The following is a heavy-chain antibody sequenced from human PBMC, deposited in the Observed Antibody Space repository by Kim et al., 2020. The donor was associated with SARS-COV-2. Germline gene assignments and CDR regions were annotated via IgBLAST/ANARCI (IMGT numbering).Heavy chain of an antibody. Sequence: SETLSLTCTVSGGSISSGGYYWSWIRQHPGKGLEWIGYIYYSGSTYYNPSLKSRVTISVDTSKNQFSLKLSSVTAADTAVYYCARDLGGDCSYVPCNWFDPWGQGTLVTVSS. D-gene: IGHD2-21*02. J-gene: IGHJ5*02. CDR1: GGSISSGGYY. CDR2: IYYSGST. CDR3: ARDLGGDCSYVPCNWFDP. V-gene: IGHV4-31*03.